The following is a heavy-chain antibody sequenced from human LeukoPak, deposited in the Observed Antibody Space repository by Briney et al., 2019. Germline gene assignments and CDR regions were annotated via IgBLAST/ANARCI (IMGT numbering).Heavy chain of an antibody. J-gene: IGHJ4*02. D-gene: IGHD6-13*01. CDR1: GGSISSYY. CDR3: ARVTGYVMEDYFDY. Sequence: SETLSLTCTVSGGSISSYYWSWVRQPPGKGLEWIGYIYYSGSTNYNPSLKSRVTISVDTSKNQFSLRLSSVTAADTAVYYCARVTGYVMEDYFDYWGQGTLVTVSS. V-gene: IGHV4-59*01. CDR2: IYYSGST.